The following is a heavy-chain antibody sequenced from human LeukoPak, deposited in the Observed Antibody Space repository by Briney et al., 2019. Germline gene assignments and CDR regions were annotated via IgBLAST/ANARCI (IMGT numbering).Heavy chain of an antibody. J-gene: IGHJ4*02. Sequence: GGSLRLSCAASGFTFSTYTMNWVRQAPGKGLEWISYIGWSDSAIFYADSVKGRFAISRDSAKNSLFLQMNSLSDEDTAVYYCARDHQWSFDSWGQGTLVTVSS. CDR3: ARDHQWSFDS. D-gene: IGHD2-15*01. CDR1: GFTFSTYT. CDR2: IGWSDSAI. V-gene: IGHV3-48*02.